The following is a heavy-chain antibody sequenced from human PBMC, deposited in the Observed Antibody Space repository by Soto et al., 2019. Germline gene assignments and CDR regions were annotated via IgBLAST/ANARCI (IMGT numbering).Heavy chain of an antibody. D-gene: IGHD3-22*01. J-gene: IGHJ3*02. V-gene: IGHV5-10-1*01. CDR1: GYSFAGYW. Sequence: GESLKISCKGSGYSFAGYWITWVRQMPGKGLEWMGRIVPSDSYTNSSPSFQGHVTISADKSISTAYLQWSSLKASDTAMYYCAIGASYDSSGYGAFDIWGQGTMVTVSS. CDR2: IVPSDSYT. CDR3: AIGASYDSSGYGAFDI.